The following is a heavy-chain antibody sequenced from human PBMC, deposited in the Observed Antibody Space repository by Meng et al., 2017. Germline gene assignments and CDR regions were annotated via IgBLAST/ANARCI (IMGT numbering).Heavy chain of an antibody. Sequence: GGSLRLSCAASGFTFSNAWMSWVRQAPGKGLEWVGRIKSKTDGGTTDYAAPVKGRFTISRDDSKNTLYLQMNSLKTEDTAVYYCTTIQAGYDFWSGTYYYYGMAVWGQGNTV. D-gene: IGHD3-3*01. CDR2: IKSKTDGGTT. CDR3: TTIQAGYDFWSGTYYYYGMAV. V-gene: IGHV3-15*01. J-gene: IGHJ6*01. CDR1: GFTFSNAW.